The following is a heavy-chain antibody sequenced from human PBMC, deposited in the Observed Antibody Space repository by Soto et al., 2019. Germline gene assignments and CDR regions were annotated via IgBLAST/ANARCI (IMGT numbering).Heavy chain of an antibody. J-gene: IGHJ4*02. V-gene: IGHV1-69*06. D-gene: IGHD3-3*02. CDR2: IIPMFGTP. CDR1: VGTLTKQS. CDR3: ATLLESCGDPHDLHTA. Sequence: SAVMPTCKARVGTLTKQSIHWLLPAPAQGREWMGGIIPMFGTPTDAQKFRGRVTISADTSKSTVYMELRSLSPQDTAVYYCATLLESCGDPHDLHTARARGTLDTGSS.